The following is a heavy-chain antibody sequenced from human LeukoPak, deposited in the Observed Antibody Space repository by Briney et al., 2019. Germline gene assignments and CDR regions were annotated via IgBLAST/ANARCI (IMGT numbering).Heavy chain of an antibody. D-gene: IGHD6-19*01. Sequence: GGSLRLSCAASGFTFSSYWMHWVRQAPGKGLVWVSRIESDGSSTNYADSVKGRFTISRDNAKNTLYLQMDSLRAEDTAVYYCAKIIYGGWSAELSDWGQGTLVTVSS. CDR1: GFTFSSYW. V-gene: IGHV3-74*01. CDR2: IESDGSST. CDR3: AKIIYGGWSAELSD. J-gene: IGHJ4*02.